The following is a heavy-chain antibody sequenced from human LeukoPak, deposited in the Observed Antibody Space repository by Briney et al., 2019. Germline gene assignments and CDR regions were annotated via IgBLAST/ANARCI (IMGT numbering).Heavy chain of an antibody. CDR1: GFTFAGCA. D-gene: IGHD5-24*01. Sequence: SGGSLRLSCAASGFTFAGCAMSWVRQAPGKGPEWVSTFGRSGAGTFYADSVKGRFTISRDNSKNTLYLQMNSLRAEDTAMYYCTRDQMNYWGQGTLVTVSS. CDR3: TRDQMNY. CDR2: FGRSGAGT. V-gene: IGHV3-23*01. J-gene: IGHJ4*02.